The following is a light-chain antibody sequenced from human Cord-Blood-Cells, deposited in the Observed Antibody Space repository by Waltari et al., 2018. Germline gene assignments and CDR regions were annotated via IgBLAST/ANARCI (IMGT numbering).Light chain of an antibody. CDR1: SSDVGGYNY. J-gene: IGLJ3*02. V-gene: IGLV2-14*03. Sequence: QSALTQPASVSGSPGQSITISCTGTSSDVGGYNYVSWYQQHPGKAPKLMIYDVSNRPSVVSNRFSGSKSGNPASLTISGLQAEDEADYYCSSYTSSSTWVFGGGTKLTVL. CDR3: SSYTSSSTWV. CDR2: DVS.